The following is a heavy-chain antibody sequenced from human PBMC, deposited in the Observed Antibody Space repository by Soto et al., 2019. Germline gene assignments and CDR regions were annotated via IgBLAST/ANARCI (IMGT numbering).Heavy chain of an antibody. V-gene: IGHV3-23*01. Sequence: EVQLLESGGGLVQPGGSLRLSCAASGFTFSSYAMSWVRQAPGKGLEWVSAISGSGGSTYYADSVKGRFTISRDNSKNTLYLQMNSLRAEDTAVYYCAKDPSQPIIAVAVWFDPWCQGTLVTVSS. CDR3: AKDPSQPIIAVAVWFDP. CDR1: GFTFSSYA. CDR2: ISGSGGST. D-gene: IGHD6-19*01. J-gene: IGHJ5*02.